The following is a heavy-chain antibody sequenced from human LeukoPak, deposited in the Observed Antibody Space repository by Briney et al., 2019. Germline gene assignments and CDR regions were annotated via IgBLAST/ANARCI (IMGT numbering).Heavy chain of an antibody. J-gene: IGHJ4*02. V-gene: IGHV3-30-3*01. Sequence: GRSLRLSCAASGFTFSSYAMHWVRQAPGKGLEWVAVISYDGSNKYYADSAKGRFTISRDNSKNTLYLQMNSLRAEDTAVYYCARGGDSSGWYNGFDYWGQGTLVTVSS. CDR3: ARGGDSSGWYNGFDY. CDR1: GFTFSSYA. CDR2: ISYDGSNK. D-gene: IGHD6-19*01.